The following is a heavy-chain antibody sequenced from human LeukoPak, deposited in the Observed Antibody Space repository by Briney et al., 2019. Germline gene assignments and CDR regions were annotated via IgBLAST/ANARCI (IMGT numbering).Heavy chain of an antibody. Sequence: GGSLRLSCAASGFTFSSFEMHWVRQAPGKGLEWVSYISDSGNTIVYADSVKGRFTISRDNAENSLYLQMNSLRAEDTAVYFCVREGVSPETWFDPWGQGTLVTVSS. CDR3: VREGVSPETWFDP. V-gene: IGHV3-48*03. CDR2: ISDSGNTI. CDR1: GFTFSSFE. J-gene: IGHJ5*02. D-gene: IGHD2-8*01.